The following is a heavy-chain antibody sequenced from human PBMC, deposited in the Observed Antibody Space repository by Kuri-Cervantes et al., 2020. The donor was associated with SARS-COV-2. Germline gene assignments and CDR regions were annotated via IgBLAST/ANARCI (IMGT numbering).Heavy chain of an antibody. CDR1: GGSISSGSYY. J-gene: IGHJ5*02. CDR2: INYIGST. V-gene: IGHV4-39*01. D-gene: IGHD2-2*01. Sequence: SETLSLTCNVSGGSISSGSYYWGWIRQPPGKGLEWIANINYIGSTYSNPFLKSRLTISVDTSTNRFSLKLSSVTAADTAVYYCATVIVVVPAAIGWSRFDPWGQGTLVTVSS. CDR3: ATVIVVVPAAIGWSRFDP.